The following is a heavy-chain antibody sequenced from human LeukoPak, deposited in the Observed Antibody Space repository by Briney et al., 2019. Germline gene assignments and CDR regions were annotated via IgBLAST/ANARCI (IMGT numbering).Heavy chain of an antibody. V-gene: IGHV3-33*01. CDR1: GFTFSSYG. CDR2: IWYDGSNK. J-gene: IGHJ4*02. CDR3: AREGITGTDFTFDY. D-gene: IGHD1-7*01. Sequence: PGGSLRLSCAASGFTFSSYGMHWVHQAPGKGLEWVAVIWYDGSNKYYADSVKGRFTISRDNSKNTLYLQMNSLRAEDTAVYYCAREGITGTDFTFDYWGQGTLVTVSS.